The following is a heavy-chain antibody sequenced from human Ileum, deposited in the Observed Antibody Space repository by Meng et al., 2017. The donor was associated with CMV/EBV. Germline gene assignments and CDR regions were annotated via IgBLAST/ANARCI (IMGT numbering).Heavy chain of an antibody. J-gene: IGHJ4*02. D-gene: IGHD1-14*01. CDR2: INGRNGRT. Sequence: ASGFTFSTYSMSWVRQAPGKGLEWVSTINGRNGRTDYADSVKGRFTISRDNSKNTVYLQMNTLGAEDSAVYYCSNAATPGEDIIFEYWGQGALVTVSS. CDR1: GFTFSTYS. V-gene: IGHV3-23*01. CDR3: SNAATPGEDIIFEY.